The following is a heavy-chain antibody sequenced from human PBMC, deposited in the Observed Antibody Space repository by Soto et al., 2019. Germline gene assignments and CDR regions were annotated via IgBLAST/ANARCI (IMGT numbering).Heavy chain of an antibody. Sequence: QVQLVESGGGVVQPGRSLRLSCAASGFTFSSYGMHWVRQAPGKGLEWVAVISYDGSNKYYADSVKGRFTISRDNSKNTRYQQMNSLRAEDKAVYYCAKETYSVTLDYWGQGTLVTVSS. J-gene: IGHJ4*02. V-gene: IGHV3-30*18. D-gene: IGHD2-15*01. CDR3: AKETYSVTLDY. CDR1: GFTFSSYG. CDR2: ISYDGSNK.